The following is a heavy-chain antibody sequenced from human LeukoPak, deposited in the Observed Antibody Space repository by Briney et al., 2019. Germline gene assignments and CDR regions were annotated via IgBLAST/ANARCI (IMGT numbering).Heavy chain of an antibody. J-gene: IGHJ4*02. Sequence: GGSLRLSCAASGFTFSNYAIRWVRQAPGKGLEWVSGISGSGGTTSYADSVKGRFTISRDNSKNTVYLQMNSLRVEDTAVYYCARASRAGGFDYWGQGTLVTVSS. CDR1: GFTFSNYA. CDR3: ARASRAGGFDY. CDR2: ISGSGGTT. V-gene: IGHV3-23*01. D-gene: IGHD6-13*01.